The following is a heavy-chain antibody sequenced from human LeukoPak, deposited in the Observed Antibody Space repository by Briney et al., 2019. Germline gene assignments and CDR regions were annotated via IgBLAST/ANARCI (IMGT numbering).Heavy chain of an antibody. J-gene: IGHJ3*02. CDR1: GFTFSDYI. CDR2: IRRGTNSYTT. CDR3: TRDGGDSSNSAFDI. Sequence: GSLRLSCAASGFTFSDYILDWVRQAPGKGLEWVGRIRRGTNSYTTEYAASVKGRFIISRDDSKNSLYLHMNSLKTEDTAVYHCTRDGGDSSNSAFDIWGQGTVVTVSS. D-gene: IGHD3-16*01. V-gene: IGHV3-72*01.